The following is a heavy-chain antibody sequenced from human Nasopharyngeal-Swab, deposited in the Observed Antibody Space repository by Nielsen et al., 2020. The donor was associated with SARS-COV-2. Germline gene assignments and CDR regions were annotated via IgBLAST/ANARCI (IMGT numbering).Heavy chain of an antibody. J-gene: IGHJ1*01. Sequence: GESLKISCVASGFTFSTYAMSWVRQAPGKGLEWVSHISSSTDNTYYADSVKGRFTISRDNSKNTLYLQMNSLRVEDTAVYYCAPGGQQLESWGQGTLVTVSS. CDR2: ISSSTDNT. D-gene: IGHD6-13*01. CDR3: APGGQQLES. V-gene: IGHV3-23*01. CDR1: GFTFSTYA.